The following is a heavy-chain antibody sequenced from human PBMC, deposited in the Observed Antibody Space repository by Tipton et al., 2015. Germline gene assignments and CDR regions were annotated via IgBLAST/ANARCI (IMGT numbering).Heavy chain of an antibody. CDR3: ARDGLASGYFDY. V-gene: IGHV4-31*03. CDR2: IHYSGAT. CDR1: GGSIRSGGHY. Sequence: TLSLTCTVSGGSIRSGGHYWSWIRQHPGKGLEWIGYIHYSGATYYNPSLKSRVTISLDTPKNQFSLKLSSVTAADTAVYYCARDGLASGYFDYWGQGTLVTASS. J-gene: IGHJ4*02. D-gene: IGHD1-26*01.